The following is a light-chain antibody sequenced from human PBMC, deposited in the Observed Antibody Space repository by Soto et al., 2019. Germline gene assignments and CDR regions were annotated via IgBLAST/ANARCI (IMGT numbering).Light chain of an antibody. CDR2: WAS. J-gene: IGKJ2*01. V-gene: IGKV4-1*01. Sequence: DIVMTQSPDSLAVSLGERATINCKSSQSVLYSSNNKNYLTWYQHKPGQPPKILIYWASAREPGVPDRFSGSGSGTDFTLTISSLQAEDVAVYYCHQYYSIPYTFGQGTKLEIK. CDR3: HQYYSIPYT. CDR1: QSVLYSSNNKNY.